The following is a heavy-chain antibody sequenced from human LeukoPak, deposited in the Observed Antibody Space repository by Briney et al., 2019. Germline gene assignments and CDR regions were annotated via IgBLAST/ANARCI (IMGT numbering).Heavy chain of an antibody. CDR2: MNPNSGNT. CDR3: ARVDDSSGYYYVY. D-gene: IGHD3-22*01. CDR1: GYTFTSYD. J-gene: IGHJ4*02. Sequence: ASVKVSCKASGYTFTSYDINWVRQATGQGLEWMGWMNPNSGNTGYAQKFQGRVTMTRNTSLSTAYMELSSLRSEDTAVYYCARVDDSSGYYYVYWGQGTLVTVSS. V-gene: IGHV1-8*01.